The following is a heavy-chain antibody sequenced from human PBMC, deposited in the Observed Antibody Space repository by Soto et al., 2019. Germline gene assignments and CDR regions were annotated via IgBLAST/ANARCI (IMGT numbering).Heavy chain of an antibody. CDR1: GHTFTSYY. J-gene: IGHJ6*02. D-gene: IGHD4-17*01. V-gene: IGHV1-46*01. Sequence: ASVKVSCKASGHTFTSYYMHWVRQAPGQGLEWMGIINPSGGSTSYAQKFQGRVTMTRDTSTSTVYMELSSLRSEDTAVYYCARSPNTDYYYYYGMDVWGQGTTVTVSS. CDR2: INPSGGST. CDR3: ARSPNTDYYYYYGMDV.